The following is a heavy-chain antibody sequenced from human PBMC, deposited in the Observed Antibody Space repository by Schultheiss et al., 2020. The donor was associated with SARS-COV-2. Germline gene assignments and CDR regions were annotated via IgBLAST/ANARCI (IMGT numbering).Heavy chain of an antibody. CDR3: ARGRRGVTTDDY. D-gene: IGHD4-17*01. Sequence: SETLSLTCAVSGGSISSGGYYWSWIRQPPGKGLEWIGEINHSGSTNYNPSLKSRVTISVDTSKNQFSLKLSSVTAADTAVYYCARGRRGVTTDDYWGQGTLVTVSS. J-gene: IGHJ4*02. CDR2: INHSGST. CDR1: GGSISSGGYY. V-gene: IGHV4-34*01.